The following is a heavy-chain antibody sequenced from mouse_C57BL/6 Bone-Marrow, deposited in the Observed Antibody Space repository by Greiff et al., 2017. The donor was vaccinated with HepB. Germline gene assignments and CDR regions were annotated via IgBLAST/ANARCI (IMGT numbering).Heavy chain of an antibody. Sequence: QVQLQQPGTELVKPGASVKLSCKASGYTFTSYWMHWVKQRPGQGLEWIGNINPSNGGTNYNEKFKSKATLAVDKSSSTAYMQLSSLTSEDSAVSYCARKPHYGSPYYFDYWGQGTTLTVSS. D-gene: IGHD1-1*01. CDR2: INPSNGGT. V-gene: IGHV1-53*01. CDR3: ARKPHYGSPYYFDY. J-gene: IGHJ2*01. CDR1: GYTFTSYW.